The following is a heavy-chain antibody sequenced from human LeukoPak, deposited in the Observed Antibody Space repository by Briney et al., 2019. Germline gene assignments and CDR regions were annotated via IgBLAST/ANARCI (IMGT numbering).Heavy chain of an antibody. CDR1: GFMFSNYW. Sequence: PGGSLRLSCAASGFMFSNYWMTWVRQAPGKGLEWVANIKHDGSEKNYVDSVKGRFTISRDNAKNSLYLQMNSLRAEDTAVYYCARETFFGVVPSGYYYMDVWGKGTTVTVSS. CDR3: ARETFFGVVPSGYYYMDV. J-gene: IGHJ6*03. V-gene: IGHV3-7*01. D-gene: IGHD3-3*01. CDR2: IKHDGSEK.